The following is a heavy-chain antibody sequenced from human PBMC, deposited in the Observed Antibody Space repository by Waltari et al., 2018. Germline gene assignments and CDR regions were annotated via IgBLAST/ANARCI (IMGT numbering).Heavy chain of an antibody. Sequence: QVQLQQWGAGLLKPSETLSLTCAVYGGSFSGYYWSWIRQPPGKGLEWIGEINHRGSTNYTPPLTSGVTTSVDTCKNQFYPKLSPVTAADTAGYYWARHGYSSSWYQMGAKYFGYWGQGTMVTVSS. V-gene: IGHV4-34*01. CDR3: ARHGYSSSWYQMGAKYFGY. CDR2: INHRGST. CDR1: GGSFSGYY. D-gene: IGHD6-13*01. J-gene: IGHJ4*02.